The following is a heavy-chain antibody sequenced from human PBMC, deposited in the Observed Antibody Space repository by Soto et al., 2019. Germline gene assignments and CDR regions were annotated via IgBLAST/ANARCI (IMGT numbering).Heavy chain of an antibody. CDR3: ARNGYYGSGSYQFYYYYGMDV. Sequence: QVQLQESGPGLVKPSGTLSLTCAVSGGSISSSNWWSWVRQPPGKGLEWIGEIYHSGSTNYNPSLKSRVTISVDKSKNQCSLKLSSVTAADTAVYYCARNGYYGSGSYQFYYYYGMDVWGQGTTVTVSS. CDR2: IYHSGST. D-gene: IGHD3-10*01. CDR1: GGSISSSNW. J-gene: IGHJ6*02. V-gene: IGHV4-4*02.